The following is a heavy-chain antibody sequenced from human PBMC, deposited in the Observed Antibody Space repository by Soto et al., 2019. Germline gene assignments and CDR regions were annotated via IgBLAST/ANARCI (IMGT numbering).Heavy chain of an antibody. CDR2: ISAYNGNT. CDR1: GYTFTSYG. Sequence: ASVKVSCKASGYTFTSYGISWVRQAPGQGLEWMGWISAYNGNTNYAQKLQGRVTMTTDTSTSTAYMELRSLRSDDTAVYYCARDWVPYYYGSGSPYYFDYWGQGTMVTVSS. D-gene: IGHD3-10*01. V-gene: IGHV1-18*04. J-gene: IGHJ4*02. CDR3: ARDWVPYYYGSGSPYYFDY.